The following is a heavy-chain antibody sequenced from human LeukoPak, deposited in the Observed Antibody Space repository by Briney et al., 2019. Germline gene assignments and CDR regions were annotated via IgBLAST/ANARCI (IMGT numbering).Heavy chain of an antibody. CDR2: ISSSGSYI. CDR1: GFTFSSYS. CDR3: ARDLSQGATTDTLGYFDY. D-gene: IGHD1-1*01. J-gene: IGHJ4*02. Sequence: GGSLRLSCAASGFTFSSYSMNWVRQAPGKGLEWVSYISSSGSYIYYADSVKGRFTISRDNAQNSLYLQMNSLRADDTAVYCCARDLSQGATTDTLGYFDYWGQGALVTVSS. V-gene: IGHV3-21*01.